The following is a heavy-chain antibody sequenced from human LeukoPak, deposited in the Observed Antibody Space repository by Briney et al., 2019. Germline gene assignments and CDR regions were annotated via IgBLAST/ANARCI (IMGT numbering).Heavy chain of an antibody. Sequence: GSVKVSCKASGYTFTNYGINWVRQAPGQGLEWMGWISAYNGNTNYAQKLQGRVTMTTDTSTSTAYMELRSLRSDDTAVYYCARVGPRGYCSSTSCYLDAFDIWGQGTMVTVSS. CDR2: ISAYNGNT. CDR1: GYTFTNYG. CDR3: ARVGPRGYCSSTSCYLDAFDI. D-gene: IGHD2-2*01. J-gene: IGHJ3*02. V-gene: IGHV1-18*01.